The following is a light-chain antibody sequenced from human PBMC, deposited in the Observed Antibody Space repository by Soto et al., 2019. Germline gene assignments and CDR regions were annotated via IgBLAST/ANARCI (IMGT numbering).Light chain of an antibody. J-gene: IGKJ1*01. CDR1: QSVSSN. V-gene: IGKV3-15*01. Sequence: EIVMTQSPVTLSVSPGERATLSCRASQSVSSNLAWYQQKPGQAPSLLIYGAFTRATGIPARFSGTGSGTEFTLTITSLQPEDFATYYCHQVYAYPRTFGQGTKVDIK. CDR3: HQVYAYPRT. CDR2: GAF.